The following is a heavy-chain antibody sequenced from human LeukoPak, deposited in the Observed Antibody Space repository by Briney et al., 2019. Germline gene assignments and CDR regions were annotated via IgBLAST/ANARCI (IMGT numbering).Heavy chain of an antibody. J-gene: IGHJ4*02. CDR2: IFPSGGEI. Sequence: GGSLRLSCAASGFTFSTFAMIWVRQPPGKGLEWVSSIFPSGGEIHYADSVRGRFTISRDNAKNSLYLQMNSLRAEDTAVYYCARDSVFTLDYWGQGTLVTVSS. V-gene: IGHV3-21*01. CDR1: GFTFSTFA. CDR3: ARDSVFTLDY. D-gene: IGHD2-21*01.